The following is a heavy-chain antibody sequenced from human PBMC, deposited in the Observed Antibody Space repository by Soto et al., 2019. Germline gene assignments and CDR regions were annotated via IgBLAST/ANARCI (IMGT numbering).Heavy chain of an antibody. Sequence: EVQLVESGGGLVQPGRSLRLSCAASGFTFDDYAMHWVRQAPGKGLEWVSGISWSSGSIGYADSVKGRFTISRDSAKKTRDVQMNSLRAEGPAVCYCAKAGWVLSGGGGYWGQGTLVTVS. CDR2: ISWSSGSI. CDR3: AKAGWVLSGGGGY. J-gene: IGHJ4*02. V-gene: IGHV3-9*01. CDR1: GFTFDDYA. D-gene: IGHD1-26*01.